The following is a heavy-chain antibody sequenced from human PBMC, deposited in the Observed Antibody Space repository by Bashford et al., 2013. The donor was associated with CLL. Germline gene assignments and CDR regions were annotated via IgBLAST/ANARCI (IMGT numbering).Heavy chain of an antibody. CDR3: ARVIPDDIVVVPAAIYYYGYGR. CDR2: ESSLLFGLQ. V-gene: IGHV1-69*13. D-gene: IGHD2-2*01. CDR1: GGTFSSYA. Sequence: SVKGLPARASGGTFSSYAISWVRQAPGQGRCSGVGGESSLLFGLQQTNAQKFQGRVTITADESTSTAYMELSSLRSEDTAVYYCARVIPDDIVVVPAAIYYYGYGRLGPRDHGHRLL. J-gene: IGHJ6*02.